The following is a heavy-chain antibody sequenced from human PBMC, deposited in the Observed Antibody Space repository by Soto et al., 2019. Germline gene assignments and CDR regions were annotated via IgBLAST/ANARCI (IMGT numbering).Heavy chain of an antibody. D-gene: IGHD1-7*01. CDR3: ARDRKLELPGNYYYYGMDV. CDR2: ISSSGTV. J-gene: IGHJ6*02. Sequence: LSLTCSVSGGSIRDYFWTWIRQSPGRGLEWIGYISSSGTVKYNSSLKSRVTISLDRSRNQFSLKLGSVTAADTAVYFCARDRKLELPGNYYYYGMDVWGQGTTVTVSS. V-gene: IGHV4-59*01. CDR1: GGSIRDYF.